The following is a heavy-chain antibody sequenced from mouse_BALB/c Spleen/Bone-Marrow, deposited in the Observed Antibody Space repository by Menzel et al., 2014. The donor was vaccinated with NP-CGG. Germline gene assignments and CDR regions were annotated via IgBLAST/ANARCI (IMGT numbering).Heavy chain of an antibody. CDR2: IDPANGNT. CDR1: GFNIKDTY. Sequence: EVKLHESGAELVKPGASVKLSCTASGFNIKDTYMHWVKQRPEQGLEWIGRIDPANGNTKYDPKFQGKATITADTSSNTAYLQLSSLTSEDTAVYYRAPLIGTFDYWGQGTTLTDSS. J-gene: IGHJ2*01. D-gene: IGHD4-1*01. V-gene: IGHV14-3*02. CDR3: APLIGTFDY.